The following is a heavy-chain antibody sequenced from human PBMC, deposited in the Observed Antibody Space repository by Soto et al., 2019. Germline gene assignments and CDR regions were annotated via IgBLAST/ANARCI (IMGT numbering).Heavy chain of an antibody. CDR1: GYSVTRYW. CDR2: IYPRDSDT. Sequence: HGESLKISCKGSGYSVTRYWSGWVRQMPGKGLEWMGIIYPRDSDTRYSPSFQGQVTISADKSISTAYLQWSSLKASDTAMYYCARVRESTAAFDYWGQGTLVTVSS. D-gene: IGHD2-8*02. J-gene: IGHJ4*02. V-gene: IGHV5-51*01. CDR3: ARVRESTAAFDY.